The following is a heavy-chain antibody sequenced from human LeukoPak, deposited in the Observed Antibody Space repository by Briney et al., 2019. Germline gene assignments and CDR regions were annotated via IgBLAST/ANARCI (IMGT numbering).Heavy chain of an antibody. CDR3: TRDGFAGGWYYFDY. Sequence: GGSLRLSCTASGFTFGDYAMSWVRQAPGKGLEWVGFIRSKAYGGTTEYAASVKGRFTISRDDSKSIAYLQMNSLKTEDTAVYYCTRDGFAGGWYYFDYWGQGTLVTVSP. J-gene: IGHJ4*02. V-gene: IGHV3-49*04. D-gene: IGHD6-19*01. CDR2: IRSKAYGGTT. CDR1: GFTFGDYA.